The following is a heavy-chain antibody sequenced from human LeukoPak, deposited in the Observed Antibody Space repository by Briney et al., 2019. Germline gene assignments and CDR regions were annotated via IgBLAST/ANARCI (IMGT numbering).Heavy chain of an antibody. CDR1: GFTFDDYA. CDR2: ISWNSGSI. J-gene: IGHJ4*02. D-gene: IGHD3-10*01. Sequence: GRSLRLSCAASGFTFDDYAMHWVRQAPGKGLEWVSGISWNSGSIGYADSVKGRFTISRDNAKNSLYLQMNSLRAEDTALYYCAKEDMVRGVDYWGQGTLVTVSS. V-gene: IGHV3-9*01. CDR3: AKEDMVRGVDY.